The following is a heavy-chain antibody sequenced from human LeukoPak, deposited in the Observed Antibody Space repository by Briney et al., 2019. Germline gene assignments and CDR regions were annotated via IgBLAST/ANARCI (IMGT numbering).Heavy chain of an antibody. J-gene: IGHJ6*02. CDR3: ARDFEDYYYYYGMDV. D-gene: IGHD3-9*01. CDR2: ISDDGSNK. CDR1: GFSFNTYS. V-gene: IGHV3-30-3*01. Sequence: GGSLRLSCAASGFSFNTYSMHWVRQAPGKGLEWVAVISDDGSNKFYADSVKGRFTISRDNSKNTLYLQMNSLRAEDTAVYYCARDFEDYYYYYGMDVWGQGTTVTVSS.